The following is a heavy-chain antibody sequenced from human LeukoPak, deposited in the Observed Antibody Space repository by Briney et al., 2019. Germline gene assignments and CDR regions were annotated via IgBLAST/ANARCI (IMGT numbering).Heavy chain of an antibody. V-gene: IGHV3-23*01. CDR3: AKAVYYDFWSGYFFDY. D-gene: IGHD3-3*01. CDR1: GFTFSSYA. J-gene: IGHJ4*02. Sequence: GGSLRLSCAAPGFTFSSYAMSWVRQAPGKGLERVSAISGSGGSTHNTDSVKGRFTISRDNSKNTLYLQMNSLRAEDRAVYYCAKAVYYDFWSGYFFDYWGQGTLVTVSS. CDR2: ISGSGGST.